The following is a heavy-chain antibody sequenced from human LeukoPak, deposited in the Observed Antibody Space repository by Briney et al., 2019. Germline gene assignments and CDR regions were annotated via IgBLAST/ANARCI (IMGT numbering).Heavy chain of an antibody. CDR3: ARLIGYDRGSNYCYYGMDV. Sequence: ASVKVSCKASGYTFTSYGISWVRQAPGQGLEWMGWISAYNGNTNYAQKLQGRVTMTTDTSTSTAYMELRSLRSDDTAVYYCARLIGYDRGSNYCYYGMDVWGQGTTVTLSS. CDR2: ISAYNGNT. CDR1: GYTFTSYG. V-gene: IGHV1-18*01. J-gene: IGHJ6*02. D-gene: IGHD3-22*01.